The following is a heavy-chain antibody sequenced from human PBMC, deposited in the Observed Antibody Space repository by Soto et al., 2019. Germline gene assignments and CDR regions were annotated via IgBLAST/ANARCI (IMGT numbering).Heavy chain of an antibody. CDR2: IYYSGST. D-gene: IGHD4-17*01. CDR3: ARMDYDGGYFDY. V-gene: IGHV4-31*03. J-gene: IGHJ4*02. CDR1: GGSISSGGYY. Sequence: QVQLQESGPGLVKPSQTLSLTCTVSGGSISSGGYYWSWIRQHPGKGLEWIGYIYYSGSTYYNPSLKRRVTISVDTSKNQFSLKLSSVTAADTAVYYCARMDYDGGYFDYWGQGTLVTVSS.